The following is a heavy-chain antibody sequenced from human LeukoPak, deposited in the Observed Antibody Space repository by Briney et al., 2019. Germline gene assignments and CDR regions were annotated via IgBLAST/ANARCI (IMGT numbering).Heavy chain of an antibody. J-gene: IGHJ5*02. CDR1: GYFISSGYY. Sequence: SETLSLTCTVSGYFISSGYYWGWIRQPPGKGLEWIGSVYHSGNTYYNPSLKTRVIISVDTSKNQFSLKLSSVTAADTAVYHCARRATVTGEFDPWGQGTLVTVSS. CDR2: VYHSGNT. CDR3: ARRATVTGEFDP. V-gene: IGHV4-38-2*02. D-gene: IGHD4-17*01.